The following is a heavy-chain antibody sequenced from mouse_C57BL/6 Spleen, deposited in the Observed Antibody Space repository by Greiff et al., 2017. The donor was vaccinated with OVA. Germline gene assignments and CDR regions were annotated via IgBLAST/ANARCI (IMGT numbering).Heavy chain of an antibody. CDR1: GYTFTSYT. CDR3: ARYYYGSSSYAMDY. CDR2: INPSSGYT. J-gene: IGHJ4*01. D-gene: IGHD1-1*01. V-gene: IGHV1-4*01. Sequence: QVTLKESGAELARPGASVKMSCKASGYTFTSYTMHWVKQRPGQGLEWIGYINPSSGYTKYNQKFKDKATLTADKSSSTAYMQLSSLTSEDSAVYYCARYYYGSSSYAMDYWGQGTSVTVSS.